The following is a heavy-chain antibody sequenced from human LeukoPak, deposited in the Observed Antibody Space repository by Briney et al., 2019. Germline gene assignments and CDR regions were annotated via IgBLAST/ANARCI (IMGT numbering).Heavy chain of an antibody. CDR3: AREGSQWLVRVGYFQH. CDR1: GGSISSSSYY. V-gene: IGHV4-39*07. Sequence: SETLSLTCTVSGGSISSSSYYWGWIRQPPGKGLEWIGSIYYSGSTYYNPSLKSRVTISVDTSKNQFSLKLSSVTAADTAVYYCAREGSQWLVRVGYFQHWGQGTLVTVSS. CDR2: IYYSGST. D-gene: IGHD6-19*01. J-gene: IGHJ1*01.